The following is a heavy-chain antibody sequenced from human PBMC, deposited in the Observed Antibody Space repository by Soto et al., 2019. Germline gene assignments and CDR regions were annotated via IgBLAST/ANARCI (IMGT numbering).Heavy chain of an antibody. V-gene: IGHV4-61*08. J-gene: IGHJ4*02. CDR3: AKGFSSGWYVDS. D-gene: IGHD6-19*01. CDR2: ILSGGGT. Sequence: SETLSLTCSVSGGSVSSDAYYWSWIRQPPGKTLEWIGFILSGGGTSTNPSLRSRLSISVDTSRNQFSLRLTSVTASDTGVYFCAKGFSSGWYVDSWGRGTLVTVSS. CDR1: GGSVSSDAYY.